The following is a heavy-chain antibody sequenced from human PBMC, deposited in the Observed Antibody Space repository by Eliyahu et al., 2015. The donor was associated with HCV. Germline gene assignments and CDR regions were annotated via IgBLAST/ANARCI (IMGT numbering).Heavy chain of an antibody. Sequence: QLQLQESGPGLVKPSETLSLTCNVSGVSISSGSYYWGWIRQPPGKGLEWIGSIYYSWSTDYNPSLKSRVTISIDTSKNHFSLKLSSVTAADTAVYYCSRHFDYYYYGMDVWGQGTTVTVSS. CDR3: SRHFDYYYYGMDV. V-gene: IGHV4-39*01. CDR1: GVSISSGSYY. CDR2: IYYSWST. J-gene: IGHJ6*02.